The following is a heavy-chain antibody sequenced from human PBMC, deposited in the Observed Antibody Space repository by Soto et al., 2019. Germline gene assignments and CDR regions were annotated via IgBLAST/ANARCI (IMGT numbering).Heavy chain of an antibody. D-gene: IGHD3-16*01. CDR3: ARDIGFDYVK. Sequence: GGSLRLSCAVSGFNVMSYWMSWVRQAPGKGLAWAASIKEDGSELYYLHSVRGRFSISRDSAGNALHLTMNYLSAEDTGVYFCARDIGFDYVKWCQGTLVTVSS. CDR2: IKEDGSEL. CDR1: GFNVMSYW. J-gene: IGHJ4*02. V-gene: IGHV3-7*01.